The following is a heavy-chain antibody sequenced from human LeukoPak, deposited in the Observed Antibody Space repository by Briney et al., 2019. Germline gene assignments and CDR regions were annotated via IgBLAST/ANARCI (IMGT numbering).Heavy chain of an antibody. J-gene: IGHJ6*03. V-gene: IGHV4-39*02. Sequence: PSETLSLTCTVSGGSISSSSYYWGWIRQPPGKGLEWIGSIYYSGSTYYNPSLKSRVTISVDTSKNQFSLKLSSVTAADTAVYYCAREDIAAALPYYYYYMDVWGKGTTVTVSS. D-gene: IGHD6-13*01. CDR3: AREDIAAALPYYYYYMDV. CDR1: GGSISSSSYY. CDR2: IYYSGST.